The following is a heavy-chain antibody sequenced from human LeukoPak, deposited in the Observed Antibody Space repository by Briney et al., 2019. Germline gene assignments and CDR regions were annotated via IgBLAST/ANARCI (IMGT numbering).Heavy chain of an antibody. V-gene: IGHV4-59*01. J-gene: IGHJ4*02. Sequence: SETLSLTCTDSGGSISSYYWSWIRQPPGKGLEWIGYIYYSGSTNYNPSLKSRVTISVDTSKNQFSLKLSSVTAADTAVYFCVRVHYYGSGQSSYFDYWGQGSLVTVSS. D-gene: IGHD3-10*01. CDR1: GGSISSYY. CDR3: VRVHYYGSGQSSYFDY. CDR2: IYYSGST.